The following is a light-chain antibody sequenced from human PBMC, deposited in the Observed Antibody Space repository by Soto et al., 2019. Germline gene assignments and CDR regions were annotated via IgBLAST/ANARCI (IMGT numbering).Light chain of an antibody. CDR2: EDN. J-gene: IGLJ3*02. V-gene: IGLV6-57*04. CDR1: GGSIANHY. CDR3: QSFDSTSVV. Sequence: NFMLTQPHSVSESPGKTVTISCTRRGGSIANHYVQWYQQRPGSAPTTVIYEDNQRPSGVPDRFSGSIDSSSNSASLTLSGLKTEDEADYYCQSFDSTSVVFGGGTKLTVL.